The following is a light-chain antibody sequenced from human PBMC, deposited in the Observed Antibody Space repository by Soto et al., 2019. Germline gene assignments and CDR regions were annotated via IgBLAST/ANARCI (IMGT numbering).Light chain of an antibody. V-gene: IGKV1-12*01. Sequence: DIHVTQSPSPRSSSIGARVTITCRASQGISSWLAWYQQKPGKAPKLLIYAVSSMQSGVPSRFSGSGSGTDFTLTISSLQTEDFATYYCQQANSLPITFGQGTRLEIK. CDR3: QQANSLPIT. CDR1: QGISSW. CDR2: AVS. J-gene: IGKJ5*01.